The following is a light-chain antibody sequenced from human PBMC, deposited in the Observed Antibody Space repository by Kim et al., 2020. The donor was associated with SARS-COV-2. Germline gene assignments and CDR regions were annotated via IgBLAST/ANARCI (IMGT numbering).Light chain of an antibody. V-gene: IGKV3-15*01. J-gene: IGKJ4*01. CDR2: DSS. Sequence: VLPRERATLCCRTSLSVNRDLAWYQKKPGQAHRLLIYDSSTRATGIPASFSGSESGTEFTRTISSLQSEDFAIYYCQQYKNWPLTFVGGTKLDSK. CDR3: QQYKNWPLT. CDR1: LSVNRD.